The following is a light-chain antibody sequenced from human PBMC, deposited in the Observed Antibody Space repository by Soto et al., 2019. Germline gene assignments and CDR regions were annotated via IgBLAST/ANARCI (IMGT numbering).Light chain of an antibody. Sequence: IQMTQSPSTLSASVGDTVTITCRASQTISVSLAWYRQKPGKAPNLLIYDASTLQEGVPSRFSGSGSGTEFTPTVTHLQPDDFATYFCQQYDKYSTFGHGTKVDVK. CDR3: QQYDKYST. V-gene: IGKV1-5*01. CDR2: DAS. CDR1: QTISVS. J-gene: IGKJ1*01.